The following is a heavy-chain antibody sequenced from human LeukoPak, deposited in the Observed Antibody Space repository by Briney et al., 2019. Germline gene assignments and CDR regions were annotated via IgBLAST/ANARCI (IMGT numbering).Heavy chain of an antibody. CDR2: ISTYNGDT. CDR1: GYTFTSYG. J-gene: IGHJ4*02. CDR3: ARGGADYRRGEASGIFDY. V-gene: IGHV1-18*01. Sequence: ASVKVSCKASGYTFTSYGISWVRQAPGQGLEWMGWISTYNGDTNYAQKLQGRVTMTTDTSTNTAYMELRSLRSDDTAVYYCARGGADYRRGEASGIFDYWGQGTLVTVSS. D-gene: IGHD3-10*01.